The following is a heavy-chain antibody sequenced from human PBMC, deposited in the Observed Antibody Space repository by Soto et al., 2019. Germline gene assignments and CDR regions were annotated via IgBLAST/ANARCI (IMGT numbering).Heavy chain of an antibody. V-gene: IGHV1-18*04. CDR1: VYALTGYG. CDR3: ARDCTNGVCYTKLGYYYYYGMDV. D-gene: IGHD2-8*01. J-gene: IGHJ6*02. Sequence: SVKLACKALVYALTGYGISWVRQAPGQGLEWMGWISAYNGNTNYAQKLQGRVTMTTDTSTSTAYMELRSLRSEDTAVYYCARDCTNGVCYTKLGYYYYYGMDVWGQGTTVTVSS. CDR2: ISAYNGNT.